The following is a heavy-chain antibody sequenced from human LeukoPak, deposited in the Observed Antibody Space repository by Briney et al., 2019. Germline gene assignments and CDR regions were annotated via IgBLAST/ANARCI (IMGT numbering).Heavy chain of an antibody. D-gene: IGHD3-22*01. V-gene: IGHV6-1*01. CDR2: TYYRSKWYN. J-gene: IGHJ4*02. Sequence: SHTLPLTCAISGDSVHSNSAAWLWMRQSPSRGLEWLGRTYYRSKWYNHYAVSVKSRITSSPVKSKNQSSPQLNSVTPGDTAVYYCARDPDSSGYNYGGQGTLVTVSS. CDR3: ARDPDSSGYNY. CDR1: GDSVHSNSAA.